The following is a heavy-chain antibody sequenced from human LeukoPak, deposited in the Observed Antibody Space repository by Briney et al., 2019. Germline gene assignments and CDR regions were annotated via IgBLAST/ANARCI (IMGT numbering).Heavy chain of an antibody. Sequence: GASVKVSCKASGYTFTSYYMHRVRQAPGQGLEWMGIINPSGGSTSYAQKFQGRVTMTRDTSTSTVYMELSSLRSEDTAVYYCARGDLGYSSSEGFDPWGQGTLVTVSS. J-gene: IGHJ5*02. D-gene: IGHD6-13*01. CDR1: GYTFTSYY. CDR2: INPSGGST. V-gene: IGHV1-46*01. CDR3: ARGDLGYSSSEGFDP.